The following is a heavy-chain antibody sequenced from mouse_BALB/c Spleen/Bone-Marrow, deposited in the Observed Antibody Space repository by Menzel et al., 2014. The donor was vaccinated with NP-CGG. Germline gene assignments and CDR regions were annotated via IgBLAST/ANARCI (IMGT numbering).Heavy chain of an antibody. Sequence: EVQLVESGGGLVQPGGSMKLSCAASGFTFSDAWMDWVRQSPEKGLEWVAEIRSKANNHATYYAESVEGRFTISRDDSKSSVYLQMNSLRAEDTGIYYRTIYYDYYYVMDYWGQGTSVTVSS. CDR1: GFTFSDAW. D-gene: IGHD2-4*01. V-gene: IGHV6-6*01. CDR3: TIYYDYYYVMDY. J-gene: IGHJ4*01. CDR2: IRSKANNHAT.